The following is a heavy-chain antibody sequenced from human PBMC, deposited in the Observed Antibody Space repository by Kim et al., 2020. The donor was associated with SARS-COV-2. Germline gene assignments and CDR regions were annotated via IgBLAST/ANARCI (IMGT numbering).Heavy chain of an antibody. V-gene: IGHV1-24*01. Sequence: ASVKVSCKVSGHTLVELHWMRQAPGKGLEWMGGFHPEEGETTYAQKFQGRITMTEDTSTNTAYLELSSLRSEDTDIYYCTRFRFYSASGNHHSWFDPWG. J-gene: IGHJ5*02. CDR1: GHTLVEL. D-gene: IGHD3-10*01. CDR3: TRFRFYSASGNHHSWFDP. CDR2: FHPEEGET.